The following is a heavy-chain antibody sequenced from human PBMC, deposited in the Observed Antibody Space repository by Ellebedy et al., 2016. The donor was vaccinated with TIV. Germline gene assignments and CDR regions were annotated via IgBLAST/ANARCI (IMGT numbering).Heavy chain of an antibody. CDR3: ARDRPGSGYYYYYGMDV. CDR1: GGSISSGDYY. D-gene: IGHD3-10*01. V-gene: IGHV4-30-4*01. Sequence: SETLSLXCTVSGGSISSGDYYWSWIRQPPGKGLEWIGYIYYSGSTYYNPSLKSRVTISVDKSKNQFSLKLSSVTAADTAVYYCARDRPGSGYYYYYGMDVWGQGTTVTVSS. J-gene: IGHJ6*02. CDR2: IYYSGST.